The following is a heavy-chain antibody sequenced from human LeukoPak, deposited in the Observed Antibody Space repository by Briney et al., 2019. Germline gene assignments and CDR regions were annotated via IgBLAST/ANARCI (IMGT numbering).Heavy chain of an antibody. CDR2: IYTNGSI. J-gene: IGHJ4*02. V-gene: IGHV4-61*02. Sequence: SETLSLTCTVSGGSISSGSYYWSWIRQPAGKGLEWIGRIYTNGSINYNPSLKSRVTISVDTSKNQFSLKLSFVTAADTAVYYCAREGYSGYDFDYWGQGTLVTVSS. D-gene: IGHD5-12*01. CDR1: GGSISSGSYY. CDR3: AREGYSGYDFDY.